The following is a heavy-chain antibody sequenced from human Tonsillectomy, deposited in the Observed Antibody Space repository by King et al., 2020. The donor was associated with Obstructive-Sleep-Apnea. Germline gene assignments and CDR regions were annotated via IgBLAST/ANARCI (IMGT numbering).Heavy chain of an antibody. CDR2: IDPIDSYT. V-gene: IGHV5-10-1*03. D-gene: IGHD6-19*01. CDR3: AIIAVAGNDYDY. Sequence: VQLVESGAEVKKPGESLRISCKGSGYSFTSYWISWVRQMPGKGLEWMWRIDPIDSYTNYSPSFQGHVTISADKSISTAYLQWSSLKASDTAMYYCAIIAVAGNDYDYWGQGTLVTVSS. J-gene: IGHJ4*02. CDR1: GYSFTSYW.